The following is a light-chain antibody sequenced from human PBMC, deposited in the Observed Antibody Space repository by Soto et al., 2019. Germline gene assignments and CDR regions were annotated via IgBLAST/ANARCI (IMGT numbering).Light chain of an antibody. V-gene: IGKV3-11*01. CDR1: QSVSSN. CDR2: DAS. Sequence: EIVMTQSPATLSVSPGERATLPCRASQSVSSNLAWYQQKPGQAPRLLIYDASNRATGIPARFSGSGSGTDFTLTISSLEPEDFAVYDCQQRSNWSITFGQGTRLEIK. J-gene: IGKJ5*01. CDR3: QQRSNWSIT.